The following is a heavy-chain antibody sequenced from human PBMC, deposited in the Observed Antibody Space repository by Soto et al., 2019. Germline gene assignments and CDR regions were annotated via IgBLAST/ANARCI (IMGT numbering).Heavy chain of an antibody. CDR2: IYYSGST. CDR3: ARQENYGLFDY. Sequence: SETLSLTCAIYGGSFSGYYWSWIRQPPGKGLEWIGYIYYSGSTNYNPSLKSRVTISVDTSKNQFSLKLSSVTAADTAVYYCARQENYGLFDYWGQGTLVTVSS. CDR1: GGSFSGYY. V-gene: IGHV4-59*08. J-gene: IGHJ4*02. D-gene: IGHD1-7*01.